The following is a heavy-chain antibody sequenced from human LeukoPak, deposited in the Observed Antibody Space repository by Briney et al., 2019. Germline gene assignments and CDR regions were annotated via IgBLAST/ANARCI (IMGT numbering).Heavy chain of an antibody. Sequence: GGSLRLSCAASGFTFSSYSMTWVRQAPGKGLEWVSYISSSSSTIYYADSVKGRFTISRDNSKNTLYLQMNSLRAEDTAVYYCAKRGRSSTSFNGMDVWGQGTTVTVSS. D-gene: IGHD2-2*01. CDR3: AKRGRSSTSFNGMDV. V-gene: IGHV3-48*01. CDR2: ISSSSSTI. J-gene: IGHJ6*02. CDR1: GFTFSSYS.